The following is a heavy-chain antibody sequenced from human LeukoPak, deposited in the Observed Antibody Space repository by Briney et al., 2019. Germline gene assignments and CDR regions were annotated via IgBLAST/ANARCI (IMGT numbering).Heavy chain of an antibody. CDR3: ARHSRSLSYLYDSGSPTIYGFDY. J-gene: IGHJ4*02. CDR2: ISASGGTT. D-gene: IGHD3-10*01. CDR1: GFTFSSYA. Sequence: GGSLRLSCAASGFTFSSYAMSWVRQAPGKGLEWVSAISASGGTTYYADSVKGRFTISVDKSISTAYLQWNSLKASDTAIYYCARHSRSLSYLYDSGSPTIYGFDYWGQGTLVTVSS. V-gene: IGHV3-23*01.